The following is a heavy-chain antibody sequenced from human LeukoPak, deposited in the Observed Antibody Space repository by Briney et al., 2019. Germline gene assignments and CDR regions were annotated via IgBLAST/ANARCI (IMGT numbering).Heavy chain of an antibody. CDR3: AREGIVVVPAPGAFDI. Sequence: GGSLRLSCAASGFTFSSYSMNWVRQAPGKGLEWVSYISSSSSTIYYADSVKGRFTISRDNAKNSLYLQMNSLRAEDTAVYYCAREGIVVVPAPGAFDIWGQGTMVTVSS. D-gene: IGHD2-2*01. J-gene: IGHJ3*02. CDR1: GFTFSSYS. CDR2: ISSSSSTI. V-gene: IGHV3-48*01.